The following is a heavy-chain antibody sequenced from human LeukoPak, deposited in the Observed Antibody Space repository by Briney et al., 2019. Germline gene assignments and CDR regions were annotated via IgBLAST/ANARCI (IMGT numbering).Heavy chain of an antibody. CDR2: IVVVSGNT. CDR1: GFTFTSSA. Sequence: ASVKVSCKASGFTFTSSAVQWVRQARGQRLEWIGWIVVVSGNTNYAQKFQERVTITRDMSTSTAYMELSSLRSEDTAVYYCAADPEDYDFWSGLYWGQGTLVTVSS. D-gene: IGHD3-3*01. J-gene: IGHJ4*02. CDR3: AADPEDYDFWSGLY. V-gene: IGHV1-58*01.